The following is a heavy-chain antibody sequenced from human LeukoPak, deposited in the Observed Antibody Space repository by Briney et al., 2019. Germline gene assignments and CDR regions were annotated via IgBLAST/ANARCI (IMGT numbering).Heavy chain of an antibody. D-gene: IGHD4-11*01. J-gene: IGHJ4*02. CDR2: IGIPGDA. V-gene: IGHV3-13*01. CDR3: AKAFDYNGLRGEGGSFDY. CDR1: GFNISKYD. Sequence: GGSLRLSCAASGFNISKYDMHWVRQTPKRRLEWVSGIGIPGDAYYVDAVKGRFTISRENAKNSVYLQMNSLRDGDTAVYFCAKAFDYNGLRGEGGSFDYWGQGAQVTVSS.